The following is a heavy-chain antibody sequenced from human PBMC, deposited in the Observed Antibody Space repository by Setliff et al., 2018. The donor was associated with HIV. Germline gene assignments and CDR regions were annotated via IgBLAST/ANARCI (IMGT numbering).Heavy chain of an antibody. Sequence: GASVKVSCKASGDNFNNVAFNWVRQAPGQGLEWMGGSLPIFGATDYAQKFQGRLTLTAVQSENSVYMELSSLRSDDTAVYYCTNRGGSGTNVGNWFDPWGQGTLVTVSS. CDR3: TNRGGSGTNVGNWFDP. J-gene: IGHJ5*02. V-gene: IGHV1-69*13. CDR1: GDNFNNVA. CDR2: SLPIFGAT. D-gene: IGHD3-10*01.